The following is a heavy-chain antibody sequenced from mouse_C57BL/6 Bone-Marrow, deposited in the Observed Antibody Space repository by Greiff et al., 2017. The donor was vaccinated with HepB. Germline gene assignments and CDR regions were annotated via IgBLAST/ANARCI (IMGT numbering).Heavy chain of an antibody. CDR1: GYTFTSYW. Sequence: QVQLKESGAELVKPGASVKLSCKASGYTFTSYWMQWVKQRPGQGLEWIGEIDPSDSYTNYNQKFKGKATLTVDTSSSTAYMQLSSLTSEDSAVYYCARGFTTVNYWGQGTTLTVSS. D-gene: IGHD1-1*01. CDR2: IDPSDSYT. V-gene: IGHV1-50*01. CDR3: ARGFTTVNY. J-gene: IGHJ2*01.